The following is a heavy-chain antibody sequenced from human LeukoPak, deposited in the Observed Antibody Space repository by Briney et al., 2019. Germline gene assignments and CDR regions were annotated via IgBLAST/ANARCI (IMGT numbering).Heavy chain of an antibody. CDR1: GSSISSGFY. D-gene: IGHD2-2*02. Sequence: PSETLSLTCTVSGSSISSGFYWGWIRQPPGKGLEWIGNFYHSGSTYYNPSLKSRVTISEDTSKNQFSLRLSSLTAADTAVYYCASRYFCSSTSCYTFDYWGQGTLVTVSS. CDR2: FYHSGST. V-gene: IGHV4-38-2*02. J-gene: IGHJ4*02. CDR3: ASRYFCSSTSCYTFDY.